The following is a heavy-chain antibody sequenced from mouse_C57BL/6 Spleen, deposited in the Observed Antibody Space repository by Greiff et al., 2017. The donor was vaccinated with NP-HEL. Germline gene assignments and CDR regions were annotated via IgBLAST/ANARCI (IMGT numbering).Heavy chain of an antibody. J-gene: IGHJ4*01. CDR2: INPSTGGT. CDR1: GYSFTGYY. Sequence: EVKLMESGPELVKPGASVKISCKASGYSFTGYYMNWVKQSPEKSLEWIGEINPSTGGTTYNQKFKAKATLTVDKSSSTAYMQLKSLTSEDSAVYYCARSGGYPYYYAMDYWGQGTSVTVSS. D-gene: IGHD2-2*01. CDR3: ARSGGYPYYYAMDY. V-gene: IGHV1-42*01.